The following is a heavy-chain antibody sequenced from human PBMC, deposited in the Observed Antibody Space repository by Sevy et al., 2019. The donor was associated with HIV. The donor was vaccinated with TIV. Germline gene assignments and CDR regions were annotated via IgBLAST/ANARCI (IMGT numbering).Heavy chain of an antibody. CDR1: GFTFSSYA. V-gene: IGHV3-23*01. D-gene: IGHD6-13*01. J-gene: IGHJ5*02. CDR3: AKVRIAAAPGP. Sequence: ESLKISCAASGFTFSSYAMSWVRQAPGKGLEWVSAISGSGGSTYYADSVKGRFTISRDNSKNTLYLQMNSLRAEDTAVYYCAKVRIAAAPGPWGQGTLVTVSS. CDR2: ISGSGGST.